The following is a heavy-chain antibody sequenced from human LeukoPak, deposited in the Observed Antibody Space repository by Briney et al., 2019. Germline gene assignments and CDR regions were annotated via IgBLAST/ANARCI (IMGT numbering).Heavy chain of an antibody. CDR3: AKNYGSGTPRRDWFDP. CDR1: GFTVSRNY. D-gene: IGHD3-10*01. CDR2: ISGSGGST. Sequence: PGGSLRLSCAASGFTVSRNYMSWVRQAPGKGLEWVSGISGSGGSTYHADSVKGRFTISRDNSKNTLYLQMNSLRAEDTAVYYCAKNYGSGTPRRDWFDPWGQGTLVTVSS. V-gene: IGHV3-23*01. J-gene: IGHJ5*02.